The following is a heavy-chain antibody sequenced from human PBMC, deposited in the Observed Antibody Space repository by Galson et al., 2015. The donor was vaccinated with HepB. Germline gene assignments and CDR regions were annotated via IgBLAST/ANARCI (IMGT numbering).Heavy chain of an antibody. D-gene: IGHD5-24*01. V-gene: IGHV3-7*03. CDR1: GFTFGTYW. Sequence: SLRLSCAASGFTFGTYWMSWLRQAPGKGLEWVAHIKQDGSEQYYVDSVKGRFTISRDNAKNSLSLQMNSLRAEDTAVYYCARSRDRSTVGPWGQGTLVTVSA. CDR3: ARSRDRSTVGP. CDR2: IKQDGSEQ. J-gene: IGHJ5*02.